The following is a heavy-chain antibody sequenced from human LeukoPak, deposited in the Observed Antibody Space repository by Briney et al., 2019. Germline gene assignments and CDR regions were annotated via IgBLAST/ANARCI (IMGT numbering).Heavy chain of an antibody. CDR2: IYYSGST. V-gene: IGHV4-59*01. Sequence: SETLSLTCAVYGGSFSGYYWSWIRQPPGKGLEWIGYIYYSGSTNYNPSLKSRVTISVDTSKNQFSLKLSSVTAADTAVYYCARVTPTLYSSGWYPSYFDLWGRGTLVTVSS. CDR1: GGSFSGYY. D-gene: IGHD6-19*01. J-gene: IGHJ2*01. CDR3: ARVTPTLYSSGWYPSYFDL.